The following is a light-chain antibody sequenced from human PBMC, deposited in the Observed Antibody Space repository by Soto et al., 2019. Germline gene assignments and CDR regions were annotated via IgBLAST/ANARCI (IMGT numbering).Light chain of an antibody. CDR3: AAWDDSLNGPV. Sequence: QSALTQPPSASGTPGQRVTISCSGSSSNIGSNTVSWYQQLPGTAPKLLIYRNDQRPSGVPDRFSGSKSDTSASLAISGLQSEDEADYYCAAWDDSLNGPVFGGGTKLTVL. J-gene: IGLJ3*02. CDR2: RND. V-gene: IGLV1-44*01. CDR1: SSNIGSNT.